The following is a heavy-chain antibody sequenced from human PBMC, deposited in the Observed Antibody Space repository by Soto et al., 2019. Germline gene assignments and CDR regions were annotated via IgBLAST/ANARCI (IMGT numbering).Heavy chain of an antibody. Sequence: GGSLRLSCAASGFTFSSYAMSWVRQAPGKGLEWVSAISGSGGSTYYADSVKGRFTISRENSKNTLSLQMNSLRAEDTAVYYCAKDRYRAQIKDFDYCGRGTLVTVSS. V-gene: IGHV3-23*01. J-gene: IGHJ4*02. CDR2: ISGSGGST. D-gene: IGHD3-9*01. CDR3: AKDRYRAQIKDFDY. CDR1: GFTFSSYA.